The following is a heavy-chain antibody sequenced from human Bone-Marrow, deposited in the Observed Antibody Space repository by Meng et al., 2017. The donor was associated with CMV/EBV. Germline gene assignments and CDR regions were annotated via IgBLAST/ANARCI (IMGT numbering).Heavy chain of an antibody. CDR2: MNPNGGNT. CDR1: GYTFTSYD. D-gene: IGHD2-2*02. V-gene: IGHV1-8*01. CDR3: ARGDCSSTSCYSNYYYGMDV. Sequence: ASVKVSCKASGYTFTSYDINWVRQATGQGLEWMGWMNPNGGNTGYAQKFQGRVTMTRNTSISTDDMVLSSLRSEDTAVYYCARGDCSSTSCYSNYYYGMDVWGQGTTVTISS. J-gene: IGHJ6*02.